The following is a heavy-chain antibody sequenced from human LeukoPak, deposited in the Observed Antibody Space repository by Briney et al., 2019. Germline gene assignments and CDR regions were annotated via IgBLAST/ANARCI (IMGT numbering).Heavy chain of an antibody. V-gene: IGHV4-39*01. D-gene: IGHD3-22*01. Sequence: PSETLSLTCSVSGGSFSGSTYYWGWIRQPPGKGLEWIGSVYYSGSTYYNQSLKSRVTISVDTSKNQFSLKLTSVTAADTAVYYCARQYYDSSGYYPWYFDYWGQGTLVTVSS. CDR3: ARQYYDSSGYYPWYFDY. CDR1: GGSFSGSTYY. CDR2: VYYSGST. J-gene: IGHJ4*02.